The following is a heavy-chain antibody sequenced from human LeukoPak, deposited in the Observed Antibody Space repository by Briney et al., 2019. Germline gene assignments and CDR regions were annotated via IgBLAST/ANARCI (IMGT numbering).Heavy chain of an antibody. CDR2: IYHSGST. D-gene: IGHD2-2*02. CDR3: ASHSCSSTSCYTFHY. CDR1: GYSISSGYY. V-gene: IGHV4-38-2*01. Sequence: SETLSLTCAVSGYSISSGYYWGWIRQPPGKGLEWIGSIYHSGSTYYNPSLKSRVTISVDTSKNQFSLKLSSVTAADTAVYYCASHSCSSTSCYTFHYWGQGTLVTVSS. J-gene: IGHJ4*02.